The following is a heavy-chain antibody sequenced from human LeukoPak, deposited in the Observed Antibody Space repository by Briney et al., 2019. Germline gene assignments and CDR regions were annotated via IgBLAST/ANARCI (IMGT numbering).Heavy chain of an antibody. CDR2: MYSGGST. Sequence: GGSLRLSCAASGFTVSSNYMSWVRQAPGKGLEWVSVMYSGGSTYYSDSVKGRFTISRDNSKNTLYLQMNSLRAADTAVYYCAREAAAGSLMAWGQGTLVTVSS. CDR3: AREAAAGSLMA. CDR1: GFTVSSNY. V-gene: IGHV3-53*01. D-gene: IGHD6-13*01. J-gene: IGHJ4*02.